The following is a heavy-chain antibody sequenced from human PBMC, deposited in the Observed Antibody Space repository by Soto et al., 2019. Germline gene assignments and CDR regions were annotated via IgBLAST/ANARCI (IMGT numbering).Heavy chain of an antibody. V-gene: IGHV3-23*01. Sequence: GGSLRLSCAASGFTFSSYAMSWVRQAPGKGLEWVSAISGSGGSTYYADSVKGRFTISRDNSKNTLYLQMNSLRAEDTAVYYCAKDFSYDYGDYVPNQFDYWGQGTLVTVSS. J-gene: IGHJ4*02. CDR2: ISGSGGST. CDR3: AKDFSYDYGDYVPNQFDY. CDR1: GFTFSSYA. D-gene: IGHD4-17*01.